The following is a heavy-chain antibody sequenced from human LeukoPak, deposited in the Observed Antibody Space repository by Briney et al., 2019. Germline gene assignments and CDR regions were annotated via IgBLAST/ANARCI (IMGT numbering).Heavy chain of an antibody. CDR3: ARGLEWLTRRHTWFDP. Sequence: GASVKVSCKASSYTFTNYASTWVRQAPGQGLEWMGWISAYNGNTNYAQKLQGRVTMTTDTSTSTAYMELRSLRSDDTAVYYCARGLEWLTRRHTWFDPWGQGTLVTVSS. CDR2: ISAYNGNT. J-gene: IGHJ5*02. V-gene: IGHV1-18*01. CDR1: SYTFTNYA. D-gene: IGHD3-3*01.